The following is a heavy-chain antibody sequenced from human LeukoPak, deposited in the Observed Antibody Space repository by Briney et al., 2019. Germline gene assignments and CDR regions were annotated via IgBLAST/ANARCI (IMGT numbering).Heavy chain of an antibody. J-gene: IGHJ4*02. CDR2: IYNSAST. D-gene: IGHD3-16*01. CDR3: ARRWGWYFDY. CDR1: GYSISSGYY. Sequence: ASETLSLTCAVSGYSISSGYYWGWIRQPPGKGLEWIGSIYNSASTYYNPSLKSRVTISVDTSTNQFSLQMGCVTAADTAVYYCARRWGWYFDYWGQGTLVTVSS. V-gene: IGHV4-38-2*01.